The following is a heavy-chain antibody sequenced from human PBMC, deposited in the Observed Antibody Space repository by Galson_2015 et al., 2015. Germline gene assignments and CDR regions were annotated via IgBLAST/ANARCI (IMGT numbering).Heavy chain of an antibody. D-gene: IGHD2-2*03. CDR1: GFTFSGSA. CDR3: TRRDGFPLRFDP. CDR2: IRSKANSYAT. V-gene: IGHV3-73*01. Sequence: SLRLSCAASGFTFSGSAMHWVRQASGKGLEWVGRIRSKANSYATAYAASVKGRFTISRDDSKNTAYLQMNSLKTEDTAVYYCTRRDGFPLRFDPWGQGTLVTVSS. J-gene: IGHJ5*02.